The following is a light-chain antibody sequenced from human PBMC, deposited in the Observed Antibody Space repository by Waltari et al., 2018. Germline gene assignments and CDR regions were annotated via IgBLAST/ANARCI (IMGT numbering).Light chain of an antibody. Sequence: EIVLTQSPATLSLSPGERATLSCRASQSVSNYLAWYQQKPGQAPSLLIYDASNRATGIPARFSGSGSGTDFTLTISRLEPEDFAMYYCQQYGGSPLWTFGQGTKVEIK. V-gene: IGKV3-20*01. CDR2: DAS. CDR1: QSVSNY. J-gene: IGKJ1*01. CDR3: QQYGGSPLWT.